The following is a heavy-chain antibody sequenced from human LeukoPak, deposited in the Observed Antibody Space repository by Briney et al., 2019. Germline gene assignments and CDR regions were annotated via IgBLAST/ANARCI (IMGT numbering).Heavy chain of an antibody. CDR1: GGSISSSSYY. D-gene: IGHD3-16*02. CDR2: IYYSGST. Sequence: SETLSLTCTVSGGSISSSSYYWGWIRQPPGKGLEWIGSIYYSGSTYYNPSLKSRVTISVDTSKNQFSLKLSSVTAADTAVYYCARGPYDYVWGSYRLSYFDYWGQGTLVTVSS. CDR3: ARGPYDYVWGSYRLSYFDY. J-gene: IGHJ4*02. V-gene: IGHV4-39*01.